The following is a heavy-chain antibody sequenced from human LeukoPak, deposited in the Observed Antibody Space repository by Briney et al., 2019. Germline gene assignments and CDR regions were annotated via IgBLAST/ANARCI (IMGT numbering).Heavy chain of an antibody. CDR1: GFTFTTYS. Sequence: PGGSLRLSCAASGFTFTTYSMNWIRQSPGKGLEWVSSITSPVGRIYYADSLKGRITSSRDNARNSLYLQMNSLTAEDTAVYYCATDGRSSDWYGFDYWGLGTLVTVSS. D-gene: IGHD6-19*01. CDR3: ATDGRSSDWYGFDY. CDR2: ITSPVGRI. J-gene: IGHJ4*02. V-gene: IGHV3-21*01.